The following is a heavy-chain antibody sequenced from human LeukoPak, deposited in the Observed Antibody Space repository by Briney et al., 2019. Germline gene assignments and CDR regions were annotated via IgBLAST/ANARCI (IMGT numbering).Heavy chain of an antibody. CDR2: ISWNSGSI. Sequence: GGSLRLSCAASGFTFDDYAMHWVRQAPGKGLEWVSGISWNSGSIGYADSVKGRFTISRDNAKNSLYLQMNSLRAEDAALYYCAKAYGSGRFDAFDIWGQGTMVTVSS. D-gene: IGHD6-25*01. V-gene: IGHV3-9*01. J-gene: IGHJ3*02. CDR3: AKAYGSGRFDAFDI. CDR1: GFTFDDYA.